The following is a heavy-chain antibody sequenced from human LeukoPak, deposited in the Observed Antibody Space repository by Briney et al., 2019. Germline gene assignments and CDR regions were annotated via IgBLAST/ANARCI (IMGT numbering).Heavy chain of an antibody. J-gene: IGHJ5*02. CDR2: ISDSGDGT. Sequence: GGSLRLSCAASGFTFNSYAMSWVRQAPGKGLEWVSAISDSGDGTYYADSVRARFTISRDNSKNTVDLQMSSLRAEDTAVYYCVREVSGWPNNWFDPWGQGTLVTVSS. V-gene: IGHV3-23*01. D-gene: IGHD6-19*01. CDR3: VREVSGWPNNWFDP. CDR1: GFTFNSYA.